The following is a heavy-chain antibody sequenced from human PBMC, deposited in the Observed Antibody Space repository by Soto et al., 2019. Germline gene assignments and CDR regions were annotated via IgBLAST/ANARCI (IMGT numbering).Heavy chain of an antibody. CDR2: IIPIFGTA. D-gene: IGHD1-26*01. Sequence: GASVKVSCKASGGTFSSYAISWVRQAPGQGLEWMGGIIPIFGTANYAQKFQGRVTITADESTSTAYMELSSLRSEDTAVYYCARDDEGATYFDYWGQGTLVTVS. V-gene: IGHV1-69*13. CDR3: ARDDEGATYFDY. CDR1: GGTFSSYA. J-gene: IGHJ4*02.